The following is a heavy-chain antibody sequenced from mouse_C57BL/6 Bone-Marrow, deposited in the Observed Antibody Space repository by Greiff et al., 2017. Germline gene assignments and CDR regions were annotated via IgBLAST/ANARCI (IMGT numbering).Heavy chain of an antibody. V-gene: IGHV3-6*01. CDR2: ISYDGSN. CDR3: ARGTFDAMDY. D-gene: IGHD3-3*01. CDR1: GYSITSGYY. J-gene: IGHJ4*01. Sequence: EVKLQESGPGLVKPSQSLYLTCSVTGYSITSGYYWNWIRQFPGNKLAWMGYISYDGSNNYNQSLKNRISITRDTSKNQFFLQLNSVTTEDTATYYCARGTFDAMDYGVQGTSVTVSS.